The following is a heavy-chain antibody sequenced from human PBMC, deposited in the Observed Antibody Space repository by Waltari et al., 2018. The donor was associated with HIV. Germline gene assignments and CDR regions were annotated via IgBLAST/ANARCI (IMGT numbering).Heavy chain of an antibody. V-gene: IGHV4-38-2*01. J-gene: IGHJ4*02. CDR2: IYHSGST. CDR1: GYSISSGYY. D-gene: IGHD6-13*01. CDR3: ARGVAAAVD. Sequence: QVQLQESGPGLVKPSETLSLTCAVSGYSISSGYYWGWIRQPPGKGLEWIGSIYHSGSTYYNPSLKSRFTISVDTSKNQFSLKLSSVTAADTAVYYCARGVAAAVDWGQGTLVTVSS.